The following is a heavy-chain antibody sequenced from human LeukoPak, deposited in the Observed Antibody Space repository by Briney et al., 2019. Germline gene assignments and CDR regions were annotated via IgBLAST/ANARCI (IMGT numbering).Heavy chain of an antibody. J-gene: IGHJ6*02. V-gene: IGHV3-9*01. D-gene: IGHD3-16*01. CDR3: AKDTGSGGVTHGMDV. CDR1: GFTFDDYA. Sequence: GGSLRLSCAASGFTFDDYAMHWVRQAPGKGLEWVSGISWNSGSIGYADSVKGRFTISRDNAKNSLYLQMNSLRAEDTALYYCAKDTGSGGVTHGMDVWGQGTTVTVSS. CDR2: ISWNSGSI.